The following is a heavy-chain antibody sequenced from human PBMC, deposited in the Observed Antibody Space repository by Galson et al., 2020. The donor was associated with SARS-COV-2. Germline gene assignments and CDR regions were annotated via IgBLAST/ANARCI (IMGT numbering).Heavy chain of an antibody. D-gene: IGHD5-12*01. CDR1: GFTFSSYG. J-gene: IGHJ6*02. CDR2: ISYDGSNT. CDR3: VTGWLPYYYGMDV. Sequence: GGSLRLSCAASGFTFSSYGMHWVRQAPGKGLEWVAVISYDGSNTYYADSVKGRFTISRDNSKNTLYLQMNSLRAEDTAVYYCVTGWLPYYYGMDVWGQGTTVTVSS. V-gene: IGHV3-30*03.